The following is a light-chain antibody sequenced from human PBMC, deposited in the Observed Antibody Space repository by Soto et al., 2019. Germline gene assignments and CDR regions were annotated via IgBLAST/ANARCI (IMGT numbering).Light chain of an antibody. CDR1: QRVSSSY. CDR3: YQYGSTPPP. J-gene: IGKJ3*01. CDR2: GAS. Sequence: VVVTQSPDPLSLSPGEIATLSCRASQRVSSSYLAWYQQKPGQAPRLLIYGASHRATGIPDRFSGSGSGTDFTLTISRLEPEDFVVFYCYQYGSTPPPFGPGTNVDIK. V-gene: IGKV3-20*01.